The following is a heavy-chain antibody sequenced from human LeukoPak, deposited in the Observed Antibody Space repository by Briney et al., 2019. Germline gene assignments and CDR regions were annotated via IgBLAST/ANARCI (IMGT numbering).Heavy chain of an antibody. Sequence: PGGSLRLSCAASGFTLRNYSMNWVRQAPGKGLEWVSSISSSSSYIYYADSMKGRFTISRDNARNSLCLQMNSLRAEDTAVYYCARDLCYDGSGGDLWGRGTLVTISS. D-gene: IGHD3-22*01. V-gene: IGHV3-21*06. CDR3: ARDLCYDGSGGDL. J-gene: IGHJ2*01. CDR2: ISSSSSYI. CDR1: GFTLRNYS.